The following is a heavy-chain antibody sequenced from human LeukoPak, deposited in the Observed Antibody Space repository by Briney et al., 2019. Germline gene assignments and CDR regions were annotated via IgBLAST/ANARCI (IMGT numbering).Heavy chain of an antibody. D-gene: IGHD6-6*01. CDR3: ARWSGSVTARNYYYYMDV. CDR2: IYTSGTT. CDR1: GGSVRRGNYY. Sequence: NPSQTLSLTCTVSGGSVRRGNYYWTWIRQPAGSGLEWIGRIYTSGTTDYHPSLRTPVTISVDASRNHFSLNLSSVTAADTAVYYCARWSGSVTARNYYYYMDVWGEGTTVTVSS. J-gene: IGHJ6*03. V-gene: IGHV4-61*02.